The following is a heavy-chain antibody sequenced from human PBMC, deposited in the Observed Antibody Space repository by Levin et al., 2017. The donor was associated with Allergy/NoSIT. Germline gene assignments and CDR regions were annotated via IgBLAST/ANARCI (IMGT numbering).Heavy chain of an antibody. D-gene: IGHD2-15*01. CDR3: VRVTGHCSDGSCSADFDY. CDR2: SRHKANGYIT. J-gene: IGHJ4*02. CDR1: GFTFSDHY. Sequence: GGSLRLSCAASGFTFSDHYMDWVRQAPGKGLEWVGRSRHKANGYITEYAASVKGRFTISRDDSKNSLYLQMNSLKTEDTAVYFCVRVTGHCSDGSCSADFDYWGQGTLVTVSS. V-gene: IGHV3-72*01.